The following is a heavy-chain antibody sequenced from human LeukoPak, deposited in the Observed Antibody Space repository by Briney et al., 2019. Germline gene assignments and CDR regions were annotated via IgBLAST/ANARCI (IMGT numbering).Heavy chain of an antibody. CDR2: IHSGGTT. J-gene: IGHJ4*02. V-gene: IGHV3-53*01. CDR1: GFTVSNNY. Sequence: PGGSLRLSCAASGFTVSNNYMSWVRQAPGKGLEWVSVIHSGGTTNYADSVQGRFNISRDNSKTTVYLHMNSLRAEDTAVYYCARDSDSGYGPFASWGQGTLVTVSS. CDR3: ARDSDSGYGPFAS. D-gene: IGHD5-12*01.